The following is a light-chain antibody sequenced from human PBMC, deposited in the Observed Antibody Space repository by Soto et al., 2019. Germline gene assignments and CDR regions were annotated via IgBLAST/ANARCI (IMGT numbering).Light chain of an antibody. CDR1: HDISNF. CDR3: QQYDSYPFA. Sequence: DIQMTQSPSSLSASVGDRVTISCRASHDISNFLAWFQQKPGKAPKSLIYAASNLQSGVPSKFSASGPGTTFTLTLSSRQPEDFATYYCQQYDSYPFAFGPVTKVYI. V-gene: IGKV1-16*02. J-gene: IGKJ3*01. CDR2: AAS.